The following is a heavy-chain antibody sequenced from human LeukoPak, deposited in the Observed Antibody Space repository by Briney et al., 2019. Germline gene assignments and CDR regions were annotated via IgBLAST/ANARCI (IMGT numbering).Heavy chain of an antibody. CDR3: ARDGYHYDSSGYYVFDY. D-gene: IGHD3-22*01. J-gene: IGHJ4*02. CDR1: GGSISSYY. Sequence: PSETLSLTCTVSGGSISSYYWSWIRQPAGKGLEWIGRIYTSGSTNYNPSLKSRVTMSVDTSKNQFSLKLSSVTAADTAVYYCARDGYHYDSSGYYVFDYWGQGTLVTVSS. CDR2: IYTSGST. V-gene: IGHV4-4*07.